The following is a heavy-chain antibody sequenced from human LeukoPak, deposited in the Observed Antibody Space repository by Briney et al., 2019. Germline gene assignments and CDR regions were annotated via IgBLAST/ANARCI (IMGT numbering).Heavy chain of an antibody. CDR2: RWYDGSNK. J-gene: IGHJ6*02. CDR1: GFTFSSYG. Sequence: PGRSLRLSCAASGFTFSSYGMHRVRQAPGNGLDSVAVRWYDGSNKYYADSVKGRFTISRDNSKNTLYLQMNSLRAEDTAVYYCARDILMFSGSYYTYYYYGMDVWGQGTTVTVSS. V-gene: IGHV3-33*01. CDR3: ARDILMFSGSYYTYYYYGMDV. D-gene: IGHD3-10*01.